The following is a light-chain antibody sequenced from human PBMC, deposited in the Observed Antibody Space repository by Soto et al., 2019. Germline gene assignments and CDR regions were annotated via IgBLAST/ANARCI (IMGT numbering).Light chain of an antibody. CDR2: GAF. CDR3: HQYITWT. J-gene: IGKJ1*01. Sequence: TQSPATPAVSPGERAILSCRASQNVNSNFAWYQQKPGQAPRLLIFGAFTRATGIPARFSGSGSGTEFTLTISSLQSEDFALYYCHQYITWTLDQGTKVDI. V-gene: IGKV3-15*01. CDR1: QNVNSN.